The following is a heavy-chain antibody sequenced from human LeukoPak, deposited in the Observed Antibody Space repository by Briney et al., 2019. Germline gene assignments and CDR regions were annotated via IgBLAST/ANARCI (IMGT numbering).Heavy chain of an antibody. CDR2: ISSSTSTI. CDR3: ARGSHTTPGGYFDY. CDR1: GFTFSSYN. Sequence: GGSLRLSCAASGFTFSSYNMNWVRQAPGKGLEWVSYISSSTSTIFYADSVKGRFTISRDNAKNSLYLQMNSLRVEDTAVYYCARGSHTTPGGYFDYWGQGTLVTVSS. D-gene: IGHD1-1*01. J-gene: IGHJ4*02. V-gene: IGHV3-48*01.